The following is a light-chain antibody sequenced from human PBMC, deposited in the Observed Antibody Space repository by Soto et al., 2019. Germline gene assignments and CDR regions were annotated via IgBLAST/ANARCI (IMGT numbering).Light chain of an antibody. CDR2: EVN. CDR1: SSDIGTYNS. CDR3: SSYADDDSLV. V-gene: IGLV2-8*01. Sequence: QSALTQPPAASGSPGQSVTISCTGTSSDIGTYNSVSWYQHHPGKAPKLMIYEVNKRPSGVPDRFSGSKSGKTASLTVSGLQAGDEADYYCSSYADDDSLVFGGGTK. J-gene: IGLJ2*01.